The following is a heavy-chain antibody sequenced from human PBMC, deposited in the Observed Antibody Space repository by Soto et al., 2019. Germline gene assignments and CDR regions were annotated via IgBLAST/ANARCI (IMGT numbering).Heavy chain of an antibody. Sequence: VGSLRLSCAASGFTFSNYAMSWLRQPPGKGLEWVSAISGSGDRTYYADSVKGRFTISRDNSKNTLYLQMNSLGAEDSAVYYCVKERSGHSYADSWGQGTLVTVSS. J-gene: IGHJ4*02. CDR3: VKERSGHSYADS. CDR2: ISGSGDRT. CDR1: GFTFSNYA. V-gene: IGHV3-23*01. D-gene: IGHD5-18*01.